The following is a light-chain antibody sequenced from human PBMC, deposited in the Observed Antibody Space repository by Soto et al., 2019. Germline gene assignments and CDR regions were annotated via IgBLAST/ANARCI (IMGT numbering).Light chain of an antibody. Sequence: QAVVTQPPSVSGAPGQMVTISCTGSSSNIGTGYDVHWYQQLPGTAPKLLIYGNSNRPSGVPDRFSGSKSGTSASLAITGLQAEDEADYYCQSFDSSRFYVFGTGTKLTVL. CDR2: GNS. J-gene: IGLJ1*01. V-gene: IGLV1-40*01. CDR1: SSNIGTGYD. CDR3: QSFDSSRFYV.